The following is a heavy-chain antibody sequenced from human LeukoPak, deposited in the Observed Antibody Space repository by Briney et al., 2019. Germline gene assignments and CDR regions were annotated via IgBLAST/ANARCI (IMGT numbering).Heavy chain of an antibody. CDR3: ARIVAADTIYNNWFDP. CDR2: INPNSGGT. J-gene: IGHJ5*02. Sequence: ASVKVSCKASGYTFTGYYIHWVRQAPGQGLEWMGWINPNSGGTNYAQKFQGRVTMTRDTSISTAYMELSRLRSDDTAVYYGARIVAADTIYNNWFDPWGQGTLVTVSS. V-gene: IGHV1-2*02. D-gene: IGHD6-13*01. CDR1: GYTFTGYY.